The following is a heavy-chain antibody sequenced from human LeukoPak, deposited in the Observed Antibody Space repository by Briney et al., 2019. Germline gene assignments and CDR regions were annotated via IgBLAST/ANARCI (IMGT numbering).Heavy chain of an antibody. J-gene: IGHJ4*02. CDR1: GFTVSSNY. D-gene: IGHD6-6*01. CDR3: ARDRLYSSSSEDY. CDR2: IYSGGST. Sequence: GGSLRLSCADSGFTVSSNYMSWVRQAPGKGLEWVSVIYSGGSTYYADSVKGRFTISRDNSKNTLYLQMNSLRAEDTAVYYCARDRLYSSSSEDYWGQGTLVTVSS. V-gene: IGHV3-53*01.